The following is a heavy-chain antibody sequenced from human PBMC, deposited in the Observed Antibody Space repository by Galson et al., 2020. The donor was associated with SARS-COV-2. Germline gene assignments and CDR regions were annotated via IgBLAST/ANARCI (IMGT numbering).Heavy chain of an antibody. J-gene: IGHJ4*02. CDR3: STNGDSLITSFGVVIISFLFDY. D-gene: IGHD3-3*01. Sequence: GGSLRLSCAASGFTFSSYAMSWVRQAPGKGREWGSAISGSGGSTYYADSVKGRFTISSDNSKNTLYLQMNGLRAEDTAVYYCSTNGDSLITSFGVVIISFLFDYWGQGTLVTVSS. CDR1: GFTFSSYA. CDR2: ISGSGGST. V-gene: IGHV3-23*01.